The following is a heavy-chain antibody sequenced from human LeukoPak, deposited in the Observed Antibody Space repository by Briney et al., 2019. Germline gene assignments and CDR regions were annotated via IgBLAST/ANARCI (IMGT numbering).Heavy chain of an antibody. J-gene: IGHJ5*02. V-gene: IGHV4-39*07. D-gene: IGHD3-22*01. CDR2: INHSGST. Sequence: SETLSLTCSVSGGSIISSNYYWSWIRQPPGKGLEWIGEINHSGSTNYNPSLKSRVTISVDTSKNQFSLKLSSVTAADTAVYYCARGYYDSSGYLSYLRLNWFDPWGQGTLVTVSS. CDR1: GGSIISSNYY. CDR3: ARGYYDSSGYLSYLRLNWFDP.